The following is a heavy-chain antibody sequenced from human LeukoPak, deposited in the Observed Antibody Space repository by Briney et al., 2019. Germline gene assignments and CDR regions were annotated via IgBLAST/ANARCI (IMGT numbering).Heavy chain of an antibody. V-gene: IGHV3-9*01. CDR2: ISWNSGSI. CDR1: GFTFDDYA. Sequence: GRSLRLSCAASGFTFDDYAMHWVRQAPGKSLEWVSGISWNSGSIGYADSVEGRFTISRDNAKNSLYLQMNSLRAEDTALYYCAKDMGGNSEDAFDIWGQGTMVTVSS. J-gene: IGHJ3*02. CDR3: AKDMGGNSEDAFDI. D-gene: IGHD4-23*01.